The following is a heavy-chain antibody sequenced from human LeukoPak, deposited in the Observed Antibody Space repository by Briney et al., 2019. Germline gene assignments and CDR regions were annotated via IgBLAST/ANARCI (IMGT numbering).Heavy chain of an antibody. CDR3: ARGKKGDRNWFDP. CDR1: GYTFTGYY. CDR2: INPNSGGT. D-gene: IGHD3-16*01. Sequence: ASVKVSCKASGYTFTGYYMHWVRQAPGQGLEWMGWINPNSGGTNYAQTFQGRVTMTRDTSISTAYMELSRLRSDDTAVYYCARGKKGDRNWFDPWGQGTLVTVSS. J-gene: IGHJ5*02. V-gene: IGHV1-2*02.